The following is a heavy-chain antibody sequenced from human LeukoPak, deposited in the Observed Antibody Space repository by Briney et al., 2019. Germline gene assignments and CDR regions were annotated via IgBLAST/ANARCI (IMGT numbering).Heavy chain of an antibody. J-gene: IGHJ6*03. V-gene: IGHV4-61*02. Sequence: SETLSLTCTVSGGSISSGSYYWSWIRQPAGKGLEWIGRIYTSGSTNYNPSLKSRVTISVDTSKNQFSLKLSSVTAADTAVYYCARDYCSSTSCYELDYYYYMDVWGKGTTVTISS. CDR2: IYTSGST. D-gene: IGHD2-2*01. CDR1: GGSISSGSYY. CDR3: ARDYCSSTSCYELDYYYYMDV.